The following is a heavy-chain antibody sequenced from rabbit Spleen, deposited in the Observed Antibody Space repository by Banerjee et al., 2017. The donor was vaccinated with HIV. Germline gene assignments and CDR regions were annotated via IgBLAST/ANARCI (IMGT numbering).Heavy chain of an antibody. CDR1: GFSFSDKDV. CDR2: INSITGKT. D-gene: IGHD1-1*01. V-gene: IGHV1S45*01. Sequence: QEQLEESGGGLVKPEGSLTLTCKASGFSFSDKDVMCWVRQAPGKGLEWIGCINSITGKTVYATWAKGRFTISRASATTVFLQMTSLTAADTATYFCARDLPDIIGWNFGFWGQGTLVTVS. J-gene: IGHJ3*01. CDR3: ARDLPDIIGWNFGF.